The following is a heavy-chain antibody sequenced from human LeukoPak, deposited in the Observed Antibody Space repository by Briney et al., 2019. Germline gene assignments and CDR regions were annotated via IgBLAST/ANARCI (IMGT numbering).Heavy chain of an antibody. D-gene: IGHD6-19*01. Sequence: SETLSLTCTVSGGSINIGSHYWSWIRQPAGKGLEWIGRISTSGSTNYNPSLKSRVTMSVDTSKNQFSLKLTSVTAADTAVYYCARASVAAHRIDYYYMDVWGKGTTVTISS. V-gene: IGHV4-61*02. CDR2: ISTSGST. CDR1: GGSINIGSHY. J-gene: IGHJ6*03. CDR3: ARASVAAHRIDYYYMDV.